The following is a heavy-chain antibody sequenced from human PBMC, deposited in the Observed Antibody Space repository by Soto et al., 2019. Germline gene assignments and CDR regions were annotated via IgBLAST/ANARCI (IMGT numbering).Heavy chain of an antibody. J-gene: IGHJ6*02. Sequence: ASVKVSCTASGYTFTSYDINWVRHATGQGLEWMGWMNPNSGNTGYAQKFQGRVTMTRNTSISTAYMELSSLRSEDTAVYYCARKSYSYGYLLGYYYYGMDVWGQGTTVTVSS. CDR2: MNPNSGNT. CDR1: GYTFTSYD. D-gene: IGHD5-18*01. V-gene: IGHV1-8*01. CDR3: ARKSYSYGYLLGYYYYGMDV.